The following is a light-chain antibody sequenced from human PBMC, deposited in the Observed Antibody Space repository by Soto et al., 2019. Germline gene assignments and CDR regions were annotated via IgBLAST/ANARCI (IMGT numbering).Light chain of an antibody. Sequence: QSVLTQPASVSGSPGQSITVSCTGTTGDIGAYTYVSWYQQHPCKAPKLIIYEASNRPSGVSSRFSGSKSGNTASLTISGLQAKHEADYFCSTFTRTSAVYVFGPGTRSP. J-gene: IGLJ1*01. V-gene: IGLV2-14*01. CDR3: STFTRTSAVYV. CDR2: EAS. CDR1: TGDIGAYTY.